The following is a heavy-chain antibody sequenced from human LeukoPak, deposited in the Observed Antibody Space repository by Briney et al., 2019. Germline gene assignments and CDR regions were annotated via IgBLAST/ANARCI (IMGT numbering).Heavy chain of an antibody. CDR1: GGSISSYY. V-gene: IGHV4-4*07. Sequence: PSETLSLTCVVSGGSISSYYWSWIRQPAGSGLEWIWRLYRNESLSYNPSLESRVSMSLDTSKSQFSLRLNFVTAADTAIYFCAGGNSALVGGTFEYWGQGTLVTVSS. D-gene: IGHD5-18*01. J-gene: IGHJ4*02. CDR2: LYRNESL. CDR3: AGGNSALVGGTFEY.